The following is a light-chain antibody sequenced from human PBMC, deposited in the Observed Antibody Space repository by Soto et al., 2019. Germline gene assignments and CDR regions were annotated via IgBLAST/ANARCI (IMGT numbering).Light chain of an antibody. Sequence: DIVMTQSPDSLAASLGERATINCKSSQSVLYSSDNKNYLAWYQQKPGQSPKLLFYWASTRESGVPARFSGSGSGTDFSLTISSLQAEDVAVYFCQQYYKTPLTFGGGTKVEIK. CDR1: QSVLYSSDNKNY. CDR3: QQYYKTPLT. CDR2: WAS. V-gene: IGKV4-1*01. J-gene: IGKJ4*01.